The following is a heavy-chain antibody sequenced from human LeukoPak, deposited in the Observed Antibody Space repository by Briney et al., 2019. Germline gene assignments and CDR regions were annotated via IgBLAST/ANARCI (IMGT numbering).Heavy chain of an antibody. CDR3: ARGLSGPDY. CDR1: GFTFSNYW. D-gene: IGHD1-26*01. Sequence: GGSLRLSCAASGFTFSNYWMHWVRQAPGKGLVWVSRINNDGTNTVYADSVKGRFTFSRDNAKNTLYLQMNRLRVEDTAVYYCARGLSGPDYWGQGTLVTVSS. J-gene: IGHJ4*02. V-gene: IGHV3-74*01. CDR2: INNDGTNT.